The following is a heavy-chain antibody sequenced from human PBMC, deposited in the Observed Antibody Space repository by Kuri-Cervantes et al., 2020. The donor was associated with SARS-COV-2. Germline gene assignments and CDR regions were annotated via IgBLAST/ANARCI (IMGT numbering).Heavy chain of an antibody. Sequence: ASVKVSCKASGYTFTSYAMHWVRQAPGQRLEWVGWINPDTGYTNYAQKFQGRVTMTRDTSISTAYMEMSRLRSDDTAVYYCARASNDFWSGNYFDYWGQGPLVTVSS. J-gene: IGHJ4*02. D-gene: IGHD3-3*01. CDR2: INPDTGYT. V-gene: IGHV1-2*02. CDR1: GYTFTSYA. CDR3: ARASNDFWSGNYFDY.